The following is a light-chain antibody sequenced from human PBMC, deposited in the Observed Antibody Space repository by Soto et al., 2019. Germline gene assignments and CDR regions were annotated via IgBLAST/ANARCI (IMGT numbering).Light chain of an antibody. CDR3: QQYGSSPIT. Sequence: EIVLTQSPGTLSFAAGERATLSSRASQSVRSNYLAWYQQKPGQAPRLLIYGASSRATDIPDRFSGSGSGTDFTLTNSRLEPEDFAVYYCQQYGSSPITFGQGTRLEIK. CDR1: QSVRSNY. V-gene: IGKV3-20*01. CDR2: GAS. J-gene: IGKJ5*01.